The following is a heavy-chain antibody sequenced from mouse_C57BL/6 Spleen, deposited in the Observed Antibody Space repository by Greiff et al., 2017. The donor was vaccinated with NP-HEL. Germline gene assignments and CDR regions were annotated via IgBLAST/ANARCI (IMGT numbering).Heavy chain of an antibody. CDR3: AHYYYGSSYDAGYFDV. CDR1: GYTFTSYW. J-gene: IGHJ1*03. D-gene: IGHD1-1*01. CDR2: IHPNSGST. V-gene: IGHV1-64*01. Sequence: VQLQQPGAELVKPGASVKLSCKASGYTFTSYWMHWVKQRPGQGLEWIGMIHPNSGSTNYNEKFKSKATLTVDKSSSTAYMQLSSLTSEDSAVYYCAHYYYGSSYDAGYFDVWGTGTTVTVSS.